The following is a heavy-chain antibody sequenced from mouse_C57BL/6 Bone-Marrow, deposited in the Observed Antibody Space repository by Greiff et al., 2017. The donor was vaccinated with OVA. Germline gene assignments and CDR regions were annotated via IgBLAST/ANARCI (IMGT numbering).Heavy chain of an antibody. Sequence: VQLQQSGPELVKPGASVKLSCKASGYTFTSYWMHWVKQRPGQGLEWIGNINPSNGGTNYNEKFKSKATLTVDKSSSTAYMQLSSLTSEDSAVYYCARDYGSSYVFAYWGQGTLVTVSA. CDR1: GYTFTSYW. CDR3: ARDYGSSYVFAY. CDR2: INPSNGGT. V-gene: IGHV1-53*01. J-gene: IGHJ3*01. D-gene: IGHD1-1*01.